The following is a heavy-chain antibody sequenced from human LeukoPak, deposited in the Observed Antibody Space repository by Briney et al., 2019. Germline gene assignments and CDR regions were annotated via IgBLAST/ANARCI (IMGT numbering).Heavy chain of an antibody. CDR3: ARAMPHDNWFNP. V-gene: IGHV3-74*03. CDR1: GFTFTDYW. D-gene: IGHD2-2*01. CDR2: INGDLTNT. J-gene: IGHJ5*02. Sequence: GGSLRLSCAASGFTFTDYWMHWVHQVAGKGLVWVSRINGDLTNTTYADSVKGRFTISRDNAKNTLYLQMNSLRAEDTAVYYCARAMPHDNWFNPWGQGSLVTVSS.